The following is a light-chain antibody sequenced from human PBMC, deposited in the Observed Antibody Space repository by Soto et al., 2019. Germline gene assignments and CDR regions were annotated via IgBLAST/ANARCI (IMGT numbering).Light chain of an antibody. J-gene: IGLJ3*02. CDR2: SND. CDR1: SSNIGSIT. Sequence: QAVVTQPPSASGTPGQRVTISCSGSSSNIGSITVNWYQQLPGTAPKLLIYSNDQRPSGVPDRFSGSRSGTSASLAISGVQSEDEADYYCAAWDDSLNGPVFGGGTKVTVL. V-gene: IGLV1-44*01. CDR3: AAWDDSLNGPV.